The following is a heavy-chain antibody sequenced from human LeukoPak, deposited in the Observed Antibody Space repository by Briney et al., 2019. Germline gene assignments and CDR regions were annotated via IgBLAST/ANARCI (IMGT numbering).Heavy chain of an antibody. D-gene: IGHD6-13*01. V-gene: IGHV1-3*01. Sequence: ASVKVSCKASGGTFSSYAISWVRQAPGQRLEWMGWINAGNGNTKYSQKFQGRVTITRDTSASTAYMELSSLRSEDTAVYYCARDTLGSSSFPFFDYWGQGTLVTVSS. J-gene: IGHJ4*02. CDR2: INAGNGNT. CDR1: GGTFSSYA. CDR3: ARDTLGSSSFPFFDY.